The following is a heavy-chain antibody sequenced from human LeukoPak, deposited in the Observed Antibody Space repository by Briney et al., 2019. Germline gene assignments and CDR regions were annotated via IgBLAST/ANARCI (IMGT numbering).Heavy chain of an antibody. CDR3: ARGLWFGESASFDY. J-gene: IGHJ4*02. CDR1: GGTFSSYA. V-gene: IGHV1-69*04. D-gene: IGHD3-10*01. CDR2: IIPILGIA. Sequence: AASVKVSCKASGGTFSSYAISWVRQAPGQGLEWMGRIIPILGIANYAQKFQGRVTITADKSTSTAYMELRSLRSDDTAVYYCARGLWFGESASFDYWGQGTLVTVSS.